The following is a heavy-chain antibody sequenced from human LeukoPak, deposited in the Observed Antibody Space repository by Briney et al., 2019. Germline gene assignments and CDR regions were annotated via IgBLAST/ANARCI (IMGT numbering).Heavy chain of an antibody. CDR2: IYSSGTT. J-gene: IGHJ2*01. V-gene: IGHV4-39*01. D-gene: IGHD6-19*01. CDR1: GGSISTSLYY. Sequence: SETLSLTCTVSGGSISTSLYYWGWIRQPPGKGLEWIGNIYSSGTTYDNPSLKSRVTISVDTSKNQFSLKVNSVTAADTAVYYCTRLGGLSLHSGWNYWYFDLWGRGTLVTVSS. CDR3: TRLGGLSLHSGWNYWYFDL.